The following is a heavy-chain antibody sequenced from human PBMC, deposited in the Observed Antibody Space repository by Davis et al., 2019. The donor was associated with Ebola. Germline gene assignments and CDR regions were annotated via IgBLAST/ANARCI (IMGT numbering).Heavy chain of an antibody. D-gene: IGHD2-2*01. J-gene: IGHJ6*04. CDR1: GYTFTSYA. Sequence: SVKVSCKASGYTFTSYAMNWVRQAPGQGLEWMGGIIPIFGTANYAQKFQGRVTITADESTSTAYMELSSLRSEDTAVYYCARVGCSSTSCYFVDYYGMDVWGKGTTVTVSS. V-gene: IGHV1-69*13. CDR3: ARVGCSSTSCYFVDYYGMDV. CDR2: IIPIFGTA.